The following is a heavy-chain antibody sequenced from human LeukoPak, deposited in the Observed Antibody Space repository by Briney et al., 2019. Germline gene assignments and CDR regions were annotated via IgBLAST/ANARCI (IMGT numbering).Heavy chain of an antibody. J-gene: IGHJ4*02. D-gene: IGHD6-19*01. CDR3: ARHASVDGNWPRPLDY. CDR1: GGSVSSSNYY. CDR2: IYYSGST. Sequence: SETLSLTCTVSGGSVSSSNYYWGWIRQPPGKGLEWIGNIYYSGSTYYKPSLKTRVTISVDTSKNQFSLKLTSVTAADTAVYYCARHASVDGNWPRPLDYWGQGSLVTVSS. V-gene: IGHV4-39*01.